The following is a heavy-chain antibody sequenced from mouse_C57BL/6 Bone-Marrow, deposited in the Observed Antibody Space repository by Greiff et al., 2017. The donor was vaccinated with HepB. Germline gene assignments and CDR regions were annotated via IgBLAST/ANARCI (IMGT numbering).Heavy chain of an antibody. CDR1: GFNIKDDY. CDR3: IDYYGPWYFDV. CDR2: IDPENGDT. J-gene: IGHJ1*03. Sequence: VQLQQSGAELVRPGASVKLSCTASGFNIKDDYMHWVKQRPEQGLEWIGWIDPENGDTEYASKFQGKATITADTSSNTAYLQLSSLTSEDTAVYYCIDYYGPWYFDVWGTGTTVTVSS. D-gene: IGHD1-2*01. V-gene: IGHV14-4*01.